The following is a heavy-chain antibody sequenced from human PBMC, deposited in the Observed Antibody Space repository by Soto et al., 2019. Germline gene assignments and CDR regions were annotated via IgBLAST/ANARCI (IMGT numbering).Heavy chain of an antibody. D-gene: IGHD3-10*01. CDR2: INPSCGYT. Sequence: QVQMLQSGAEVRKPGASVKVSCTTSGYAFLNFNIHWVRHAPGPGHEWMAVINPSCGYTRHAQTLQGRFALTKDTSSTTVCFDLSGLSAEDTAVNYCTRADSGLVILSDVRPLVDLGGQATVVVVTS. V-gene: IGHV1-46*04. J-gene: IGHJ4*02. CDR1: GYAFLNFN. CDR3: TRADSGLVILSDVRPLVDL.